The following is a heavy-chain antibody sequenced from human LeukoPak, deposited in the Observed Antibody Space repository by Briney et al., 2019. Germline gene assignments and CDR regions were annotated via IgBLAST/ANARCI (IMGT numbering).Heavy chain of an antibody. D-gene: IGHD6-13*01. CDR1: GDSIFTNNVA. Sequence: SQTLSLTCAISGDSIFTNNVAWNWIRQSPSRGLEWLGRTYYRSKWSFDYAVSVKSRITINADTSKNQFSLQLSSVTPEDTAVYYCARGGYTSFDNWGQGTLVTVSS. V-gene: IGHV6-1*01. J-gene: IGHJ4*02. CDR2: TYYRSKWSF. CDR3: ARGGYTSFDN.